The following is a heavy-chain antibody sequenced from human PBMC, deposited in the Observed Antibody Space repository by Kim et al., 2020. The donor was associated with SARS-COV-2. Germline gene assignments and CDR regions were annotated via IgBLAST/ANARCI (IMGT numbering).Heavy chain of an antibody. CDR1: GGSIRSTSDY. CDR3: AGEDRSGYFFGD. J-gene: IGHJ4*02. Sequence: SETLSLTCTVSGGSIRSTSDYWGRIRQPPGKGLEWIGTIYYTGTTYYSPSLRSRVTMSVDTSRNLFSLKLTSVTASDTAVYYCAGEDRSGYFFGDWGQGTLVT. V-gene: IGHV4-39*02. CDR2: IYYTGTT. D-gene: IGHD3-22*01.